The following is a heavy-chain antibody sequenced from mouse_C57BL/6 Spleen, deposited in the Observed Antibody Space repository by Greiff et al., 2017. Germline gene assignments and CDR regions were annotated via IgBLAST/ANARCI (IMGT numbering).Heavy chain of an antibody. CDR1: GYTFTSYW. Sequence: VQLQQPGAELVRPGTSVKLSCKASGYTFTSYWMHWVKQRPGQGLEWIGVIDPSDSYTNYNQKFKGKATLTVDTSSSTAYMQLSSLTSEDSAVYYCALPDRYFDVGGTGTTVTVSS. V-gene: IGHV1-59*01. D-gene: IGHD2-1*01. J-gene: IGHJ1*03. CDR2: IDPSDSYT. CDR3: ALPDRYFDV.